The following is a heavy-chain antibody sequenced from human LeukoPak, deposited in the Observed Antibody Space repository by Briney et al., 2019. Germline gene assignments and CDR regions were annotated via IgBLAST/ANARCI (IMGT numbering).Heavy chain of an antibody. CDR2: IYHSGST. CDR3: SSDYGDSAVGDY. V-gene: IGHV4-30-2*01. J-gene: IGHJ4*02. D-gene: IGHD4-17*01. Sequence: SETLSLTCAVSGGSISSGGYSWSWIRQPPGKGLEWIGYIYHSGSTYYNPSLKSRVTISVDRSKNQFSLKLSSVTAADMAVYYCSSDYGDSAVGDYWGQGTLVTVSS. CDR1: GGSISSGGYS.